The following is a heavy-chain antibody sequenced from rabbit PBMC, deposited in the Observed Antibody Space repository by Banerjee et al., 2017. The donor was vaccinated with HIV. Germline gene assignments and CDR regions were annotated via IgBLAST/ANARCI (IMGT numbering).Heavy chain of an antibody. CDR3: ARDAGYAGYGYASAVFNL. Sequence: QEQLVESGGGLVTLGGSLKLSCKSSGIDFSSVGIVWVRQAPGKGLELIACIYTSSGSTWYASWVNGRFTISRSTSLNTVDLKMTSLTAADTATYFCARDAGYAGYGYASAVFNLWGPGTLVTVS. J-gene: IGHJ4*01. V-gene: IGHV1S43*01. CDR2: IYTSSGST. D-gene: IGHD6-1*01. CDR1: GIDFSSVG.